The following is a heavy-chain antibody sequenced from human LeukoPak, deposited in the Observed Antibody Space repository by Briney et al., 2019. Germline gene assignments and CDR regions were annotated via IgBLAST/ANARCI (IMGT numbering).Heavy chain of an antibody. D-gene: IGHD3-9*01. V-gene: IGHV3-33*01. Sequence: PGRSLRLSCAASGFTFSSYGMHWVRQAPGKGLEWVAVIWYDGSNKYYADSVKGRFTISRDNSKNTLYLQMNSLRAEDTAVYYCARGDWYEWFDYWGQGTLVTVSS. CDR1: GFTFSSYG. J-gene: IGHJ4*02. CDR2: IWYDGSNK. CDR3: ARGDWYEWFDY.